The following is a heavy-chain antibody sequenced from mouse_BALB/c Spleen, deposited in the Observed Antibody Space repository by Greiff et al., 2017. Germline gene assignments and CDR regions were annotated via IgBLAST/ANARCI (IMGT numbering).Heavy chain of an antibody. Sequence: EVKLVESGGGLVQPGGSLKLSCEASGFTFSSYGMSWVRQTPDKRLELVATINSNGGGTYYPDSVKGRFTISRDNAKNTLYLQRSSLKSEDTAMYYCARDRGDGGYAMDYWGQGTSVTVSS. J-gene: IGHJ4*01. CDR3: ARDRGDGGYAMDY. CDR2: INSNGGGT. D-gene: IGHD3-1*01. CDR1: GFTFSSYG. V-gene: IGHV5-6-3*01.